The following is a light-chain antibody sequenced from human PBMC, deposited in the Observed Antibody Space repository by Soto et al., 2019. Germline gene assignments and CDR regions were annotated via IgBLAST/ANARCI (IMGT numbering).Light chain of an antibody. CDR2: SNN. V-gene: IGLV1-47*02. Sequence: QSVLPQPPSASGTPGQRVTISCSGSSSNIGSNYVYWYQQLPGTAPKLLIYSNNQRPSGVPDRFSGSKSGTSASLAISGLRSEDEADYYCAAWDDSLSVPYVFGTGTKVTVL. J-gene: IGLJ1*01. CDR1: SSNIGSNY. CDR3: AAWDDSLSVPYV.